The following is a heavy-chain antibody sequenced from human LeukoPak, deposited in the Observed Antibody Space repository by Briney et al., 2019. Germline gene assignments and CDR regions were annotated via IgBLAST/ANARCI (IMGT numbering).Heavy chain of an antibody. CDR2: IYHSGNT. J-gene: IGHJ4*02. CDR1: GYSISSGYY. Sequence: PSETLSLTCAVSGYSISSGYYWGWIRQPPGKGLEWIGSIYHSGNTYYNPSLKSRVTISVDTSKNQFSLRLSSVTAADTAVYYCGRDRSGGYSVDCWGQGTLVTVS. CDR3: GRDRSGGYSVDC. D-gene: IGHD1-26*01. V-gene: IGHV4-38-2*02.